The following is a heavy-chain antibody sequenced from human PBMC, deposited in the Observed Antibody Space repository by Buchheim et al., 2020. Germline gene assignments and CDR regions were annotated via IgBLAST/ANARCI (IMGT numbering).Heavy chain of an antibody. D-gene: IGHD3-10*01. CDR2: ISAYNGNT. CDR1: GYTFTSYG. J-gene: IGHJ6*02. CDR3: ARDDPPSGFDEAYYYYGMDV. Sequence: QVQLVQSGAEVKKPGASVKVSCKASGYTFTSYGISWVRQAPGQGLEWMGWISAYNGNTNYAQKLQGRVTMTTDTSTSTAEMELRSLSSDDTAVYYCARDDPPSGFDEAYYYYGMDVWGQGTT. V-gene: IGHV1-18*01.